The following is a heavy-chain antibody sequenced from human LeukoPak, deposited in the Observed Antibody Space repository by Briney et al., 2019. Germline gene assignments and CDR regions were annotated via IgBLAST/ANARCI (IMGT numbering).Heavy chain of an antibody. Sequence: PMASVKVSCKASGGTFSSYAISWVRRAPGQGLEWMGWINPNSGGTNYAQKFQGRVTMTRDTSISTAYMELRRLRSNDTAVYYCARETLAVAGNDYWGQGTLVTVSS. CDR1: GGTFSSYA. CDR2: INPNSGGT. D-gene: IGHD6-19*01. V-gene: IGHV1-2*02. J-gene: IGHJ4*02. CDR3: ARETLAVAGNDY.